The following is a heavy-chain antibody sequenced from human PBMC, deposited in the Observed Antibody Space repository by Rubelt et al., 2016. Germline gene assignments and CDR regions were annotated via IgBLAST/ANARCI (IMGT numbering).Heavy chain of an antibody. CDR1: GYSFTSYV. D-gene: IGHD6-19*01. CDR3: ARGLDLHYWYFDP. CDR2: INTNTGDR. J-gene: IGHJ2*01. V-gene: IGHV7-4-1*02. Sequence: QAQLVQSGSELKRPGASVKVSCKASGYSFTSYVITWVRQAPGQGLEWMGWINTNTGDRTYAQDLTGRFVFSVDPSVSTAYLEISSLRSEDTAVYFCARGLDLHYWYFDPWGRGTLVTVSA.